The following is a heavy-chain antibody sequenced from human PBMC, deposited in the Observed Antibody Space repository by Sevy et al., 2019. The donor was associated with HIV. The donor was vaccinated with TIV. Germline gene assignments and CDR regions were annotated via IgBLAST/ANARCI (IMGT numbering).Heavy chain of an antibody. CDR3: ARDGGFMTTVTLLGYYYYMDV. D-gene: IGHD4-17*01. CDR2: ISSSSSYI. Sequence: GGSLRLSCAASGFTFSSYSMNWVRQAPGKGLEWVSSISSSSSYIYYADSVKGRFTISRDNAKNSLYLQMNSLRAEDTAVYYCARDGGFMTTVTLLGYYYYMDVWGKGTTVTVSS. V-gene: IGHV3-21*01. J-gene: IGHJ6*03. CDR1: GFTFSSYS.